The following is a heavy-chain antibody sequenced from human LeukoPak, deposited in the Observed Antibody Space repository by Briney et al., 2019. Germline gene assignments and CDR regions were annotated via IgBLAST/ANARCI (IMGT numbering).Heavy chain of an antibody. V-gene: IGHV4-39*07. CDR1: GGSISSSSYY. CDR3: AIDRGNLFSRTNSWYG. CDR2: IYYSGST. Sequence: PSETLSLTCTVSGGSISSSSYYWGWIRQPPGKGLEWIGSIYYSGSTYYNPSLKSRVTISVDTSKNQFSLKLSSVTAADTAVYYCAIDRGNLFSRTNSWYGGGQGTLVTVSS. D-gene: IGHD6-13*01. J-gene: IGHJ4*02.